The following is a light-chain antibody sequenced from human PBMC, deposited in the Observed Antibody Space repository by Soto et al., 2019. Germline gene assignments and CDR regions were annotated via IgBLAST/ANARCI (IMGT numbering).Light chain of an antibody. V-gene: IGKV1-5*01. CDR2: DAS. CDR1: QSISSW. J-gene: IGKJ1*01. CDR3: QQYYTYPRT. Sequence: DIQMTQSPSTLSASVGDRVTITCRASQSISSWLAWYQQKPGKAPKLLIYDASTLQSGVPSRISGSGSGTDFTLTIRYLQSEDFATYYCQQYYTYPRTFGQGTKVDIK.